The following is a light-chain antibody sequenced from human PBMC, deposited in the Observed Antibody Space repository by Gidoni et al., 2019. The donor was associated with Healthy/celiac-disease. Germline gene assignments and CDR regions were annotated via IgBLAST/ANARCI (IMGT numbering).Light chain of an antibody. CDR3: QQANSFPIT. CDR2: AAS. CDR1: KGISSW. Sequence: DIQMTQSPSYVSASLGDRVTITCRASKGISSWLAWYQQKPGKAPNLMIYAASSLQSGVPSRFSGSGSVTDFNLTISSLQPEDFATYYCQQANSFPITFGQGTRLEIK. V-gene: IGKV1-12*01. J-gene: IGKJ5*01.